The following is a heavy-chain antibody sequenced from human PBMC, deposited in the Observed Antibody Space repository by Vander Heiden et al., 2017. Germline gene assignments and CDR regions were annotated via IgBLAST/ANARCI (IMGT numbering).Heavy chain of an antibody. CDR3: VRLRRFFGSGSFPDY. CDR2: IYSPGAA. Sequence: QLQLQESGPALVQPPETLALPCRVFGGPVNRDPDPWACIRQAPGAGLEWIATIYSPGAAHYNPSLQSRVTISVDPSQNQFSLKLTSVSAADTAVYTCVRLRRFFGSGSFPDYWGQGARITVSS. V-gene: IGHV4-39*01. CDR1: GGPVNRDPDP. D-gene: IGHD3-10*01. J-gene: IGHJ4*02.